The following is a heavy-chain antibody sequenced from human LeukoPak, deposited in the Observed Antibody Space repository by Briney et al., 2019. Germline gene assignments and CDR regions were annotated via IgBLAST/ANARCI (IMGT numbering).Heavy chain of an antibody. CDR3: AREGRGSGWSINIQN. Sequence: PSASVSLTCAVSGYSITTGYYWGWIRQPPGKGLEWIGSIHRTVSTYYNPSLESRVTISLDTSRNQFSLRLSSVTAADTAVYYCAREGRGSGWSINIQNWGQGTLVTVPT. CDR2: IHRTVST. V-gene: IGHV4-38-2*02. D-gene: IGHD6-19*01. J-gene: IGHJ1*01. CDR1: GYSITTGYY.